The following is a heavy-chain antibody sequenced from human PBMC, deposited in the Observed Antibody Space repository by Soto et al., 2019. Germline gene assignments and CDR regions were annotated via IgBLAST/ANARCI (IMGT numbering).Heavy chain of an antibody. CDR3: AKGRGGSGCLTPRVDF. J-gene: IGHJ4*02. CDR1: GFTFNTYA. V-gene: IGHV3-23*01. D-gene: IGHD3-10*01. Sequence: EVQLLESGGGLVQPGGSLRLSCAASGFTFNTYAMTWVRQAPGKGLEWVSAISGGGDTTSYADSVKGRFTVSRDGSKNTLYLQLSRLRAEDTALYYCAKGRGGSGCLTPRVDFWGQGTLVTVSS. CDR2: ISGGGDTT.